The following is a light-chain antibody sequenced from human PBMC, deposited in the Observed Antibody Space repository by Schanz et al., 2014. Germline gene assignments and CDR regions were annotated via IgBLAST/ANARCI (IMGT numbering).Light chain of an antibody. CDR3: HQYGTSWWT. CDR2: AAS. V-gene: IGKV3-20*01. J-gene: IGKJ1*01. CDR1: EPVGSDY. Sequence: PGEGVTLSCRASEPVGSDYVAWYQQKPDPAPRLLIDAASTRVTGVPDRFRGSGSVTKFTLTISSLEPEDSAVYYCHQYGTSWWTFGQGTKVEVK.